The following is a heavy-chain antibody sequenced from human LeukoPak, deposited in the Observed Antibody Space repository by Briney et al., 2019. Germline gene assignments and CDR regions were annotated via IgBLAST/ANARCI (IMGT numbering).Heavy chain of an antibody. J-gene: IGHJ4*02. CDR2: IYPTGTT. CDR3: ARDSGNERLGVYFDY. CDR1: GGSISTYY. V-gene: IGHV4-4*07. D-gene: IGHD7-27*01. Sequence: PSETLSLTCTVSGGSISTYYWNWIRQPAGKGLEWIGRIYPTGTTNYNPSLRGRLTMSVDTPKNQFSLKLSSATAADTAVYYCARDSGNERLGVYFDYWGQGTLVTVSS.